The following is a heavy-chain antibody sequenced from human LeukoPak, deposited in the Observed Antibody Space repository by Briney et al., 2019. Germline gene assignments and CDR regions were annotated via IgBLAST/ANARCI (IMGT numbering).Heavy chain of an antibody. CDR1: GYTFTSYG. CDR3: ARKVTVTGNVGWFDP. CDR2: IIPNFGTT. Sequence: GASVKVSCKASGYTFTSYGISWVRQAPGQGLEWMGGIIPNFGTTNYAQNFQGRVTITADESTGIVYMELSSLRSEDTAVYYCARKVTVTGNVGWFDPWGQGTLVTVSS. D-gene: IGHD6-19*01. V-gene: IGHV1-69*13. J-gene: IGHJ5*02.